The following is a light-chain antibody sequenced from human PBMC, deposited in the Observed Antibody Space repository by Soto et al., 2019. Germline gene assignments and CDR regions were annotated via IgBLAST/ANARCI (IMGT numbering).Light chain of an antibody. J-gene: IGLJ1*01. CDR3: GTWDTSLITYYV. CDR1: SSNIGSHT. V-gene: IGLV1-51*01. CDR2: DNT. Sequence: QSVLTQPPSASGTPGQRITISCSGSSSNIGSHTVNWHQQVPGTAPKLLIFDNTKRPSDIPDRISGFKSGTSATLDIAGLQTGDEADYYCGTWDTSLITYYVFGTGTKLTVL.